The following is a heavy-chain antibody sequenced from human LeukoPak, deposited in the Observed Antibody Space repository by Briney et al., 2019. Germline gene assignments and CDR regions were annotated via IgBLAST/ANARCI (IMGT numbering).Heavy chain of an antibody. Sequence: SVKVSCKASGGTFSSYAISWVRQAPGQGLEWMGGIIPIFGTANYAQKFQGRVTITADKSTSAAYMELSSLRSEDTAVYYCARGGTTGTTKSRFDPWGQGTLVTVSS. V-gene: IGHV1-69*06. CDR2: IIPIFGTA. CDR1: GGTFSSYA. D-gene: IGHD1-1*01. J-gene: IGHJ5*02. CDR3: ARGGTTGTTKSRFDP.